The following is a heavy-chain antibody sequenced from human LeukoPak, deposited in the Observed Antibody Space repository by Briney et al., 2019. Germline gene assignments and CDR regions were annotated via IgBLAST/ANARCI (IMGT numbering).Heavy chain of an antibody. CDR1: GYTFTGYY. V-gene: IGHV1-2*04. Sequence: ASVKVSCTASGYTFTGYYMHWVRQAPGQGLEWMGWINPNSGGTNYAQKFQGWVTMTRDTSISTAYMELSRLRSDDTAVYYCARAGCGNFYYYYGMDVWGQGTTVTVSS. CDR3: ARAGCGNFYYYYGMDV. D-gene: IGHD4-23*01. J-gene: IGHJ6*02. CDR2: INPNSGGT.